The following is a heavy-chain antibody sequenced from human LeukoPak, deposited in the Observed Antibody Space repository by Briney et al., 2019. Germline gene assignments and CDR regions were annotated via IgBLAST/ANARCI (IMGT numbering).Heavy chain of an antibody. Sequence: KASETLSLTCTVSGGSIASAGYYWSWIRQHPGKGLEWIGYINYSGSTCYNPSLKSRVTISGDTSKNQFSLKLSSVTAADTAVYYCARGNSDGKREDYWGPGTLLTVSS. V-gene: IGHV4-31*03. D-gene: IGHD2-15*01. CDR2: INYSGST. CDR1: GGSIASAGYY. CDR3: ARGNSDGKREDY. J-gene: IGHJ4*02.